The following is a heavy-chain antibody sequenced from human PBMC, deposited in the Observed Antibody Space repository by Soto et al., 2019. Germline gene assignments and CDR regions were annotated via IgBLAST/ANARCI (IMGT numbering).Heavy chain of an antibody. CDR2: ISSSSSYI. CDR1: GFAFSRDS. D-gene: IGHD3-9*01. CDR3: ARDLTDYDILTGR. J-gene: IGHJ4*02. Sequence: GGSLRLSCAASGFAFSRDSMNWVRQAPGKGLEWVSSISSSSSYIYYADSVKGRFTISRDNAKNSLYLQMNSLRAEDTAVYYCARDLTDYDILTGRWGQGTLVTVSS. V-gene: IGHV3-21*01.